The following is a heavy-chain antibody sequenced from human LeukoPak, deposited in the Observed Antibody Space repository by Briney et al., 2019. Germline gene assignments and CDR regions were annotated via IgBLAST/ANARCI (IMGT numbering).Heavy chain of an antibody. CDR1: GGSFSGYY. V-gene: IGHV4-34*01. CDR2: INHSGST. Sequence: SETLSLTCAVYGGSFSGYYWSWIRQPPGKGLEWIGEINHSGSTNYNPSLKSRVTISVDTSKNQFSLKLSSVTAADTAVYYCASTFWSGYYYYYGMDVWGQGTTVTVSS. J-gene: IGHJ6*02. D-gene: IGHD3-3*01. CDR3: ASTFWSGYYYYYGMDV.